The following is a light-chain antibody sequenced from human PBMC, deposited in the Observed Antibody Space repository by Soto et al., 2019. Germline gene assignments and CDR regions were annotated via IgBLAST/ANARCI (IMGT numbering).Light chain of an antibody. V-gene: IGKV3-20*01. CDR2: GAS. J-gene: IGKJ4*01. CDR3: QQYGSSPPP. Sequence: VLTQSPGTLSLSPGERGTLSCRASQSISSNFVAWYQQKPGQAPRLLIYGASSRATGIPDRFSGSGSGTDFTLTISRLEPEDFAVYYCQQYGSSPPPFGGGTKVEIK. CDR1: QSISSNF.